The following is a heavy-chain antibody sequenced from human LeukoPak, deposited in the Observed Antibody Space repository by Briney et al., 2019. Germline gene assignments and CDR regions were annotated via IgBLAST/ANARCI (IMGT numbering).Heavy chain of an antibody. J-gene: IGHJ4*02. CDR3: AKGSYYDSSGSFYFDY. V-gene: IGHV3-23*01. D-gene: IGHD3-22*01. CDR1: GVTLSSFA. Sequence: GGSLRLSCAASGVTLSSFAMSWVRQAPGKGLEWVSGISGSGDNTYYADSVKGRFTISRDNSKNTLYVQVNSLGTEDTAAYYCAKGSYYDSSGSFYFDYWGQGTLVTVSS. CDR2: ISGSGDNT.